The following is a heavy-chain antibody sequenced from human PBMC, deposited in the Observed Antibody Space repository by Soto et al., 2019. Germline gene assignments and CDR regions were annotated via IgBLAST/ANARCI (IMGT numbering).Heavy chain of an antibody. Sequence: QVRLEQSGPEVKKTGASVKVSCKASGYTFTSYGISWVRQAPGQGLEWMGWINIYSGDANYAQSFQDRVTMTRDTSTYIVYMEMRTLRSDDTAVYYCARALYYYDNSGLAYWGQGTLVTVSS. CDR2: INIYSGDA. J-gene: IGHJ4*02. V-gene: IGHV1-18*01. CDR1: GYTFTSYG. D-gene: IGHD3-22*01. CDR3: ARALYYYDNSGLAY.